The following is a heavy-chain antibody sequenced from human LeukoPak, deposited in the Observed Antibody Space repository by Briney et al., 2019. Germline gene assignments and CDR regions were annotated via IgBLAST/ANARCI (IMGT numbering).Heavy chain of an antibody. CDR3: ARAGGDFWSGYGGPYYYYYGMDV. Sequence: SETLSLTCAVSGGSISSGGYPWSWIRQPPGKGLEWIGYIYHSGSTYYNPSLKSRVTISVDRSKNQFSLKLSSVTAADTAVYYCARAGGDFWSGYGGPYYYYYGMDVWGQGTTVTVSS. J-gene: IGHJ6*02. CDR2: IYHSGST. D-gene: IGHD3-3*01. V-gene: IGHV4-30-2*01. CDR1: GGSISSGGYP.